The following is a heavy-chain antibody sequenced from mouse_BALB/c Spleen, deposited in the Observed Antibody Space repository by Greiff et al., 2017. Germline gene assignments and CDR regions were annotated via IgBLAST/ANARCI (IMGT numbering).Heavy chain of an antibody. J-gene: IGHJ3*01. CDR1: GFTFSSYG. CDR3: ARHYYGSSYGFAY. V-gene: IGHV5-12-2*01. Sequence: EVQLQESGGDLVKPGGSLKLSCAASGFTFSSYGMSWVRQTPEKRLEWVAYISNGGGSTYYPDTVKGRFTISRDNAKNTLYLQMSSLKSEDTAMYYCARHYYGSSYGFAYWGQGTLVTVSA. CDR2: ISNGGGST. D-gene: IGHD1-1*01.